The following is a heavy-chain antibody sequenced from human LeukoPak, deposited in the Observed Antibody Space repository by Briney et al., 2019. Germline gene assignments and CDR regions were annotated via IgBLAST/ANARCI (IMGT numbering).Heavy chain of an antibody. J-gene: IGHJ6*02. CDR2: ISYDGSNE. Sequence: PGGSLRLSCAASGFTFSSYGMHWVRQAPGKGLEWVAVISYDGSNEYYVDSVKGRFTISRDNAKNSLYLQISNLRAEDTAVYFCARGGGLDVWGQGATVTVSS. CDR1: GFTFSSYG. V-gene: IGHV3-30*03. CDR3: ARGGGLDV. D-gene: IGHD3-16*01.